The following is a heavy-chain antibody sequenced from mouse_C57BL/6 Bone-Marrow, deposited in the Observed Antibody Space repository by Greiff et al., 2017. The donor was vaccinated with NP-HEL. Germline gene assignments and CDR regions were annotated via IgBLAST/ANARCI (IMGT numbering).Heavy chain of an antibody. J-gene: IGHJ4*01. D-gene: IGHD1-1*01. CDR3: ARPITTVVAPYAMDY. CDR1: GYTFTSYW. V-gene: IGHV1-50*01. Sequence: QVQLQQPGAELVKSGASVKLSCKASGYTFTSYWMQWVKQRPGQGLEWIGEIDPSDSYTNYNQKFKGKATLTVDTSSSTAYMQLSSLTSEDSAVYYCARPITTVVAPYAMDYWGQGTSVTVSS. CDR2: IDPSDSYT.